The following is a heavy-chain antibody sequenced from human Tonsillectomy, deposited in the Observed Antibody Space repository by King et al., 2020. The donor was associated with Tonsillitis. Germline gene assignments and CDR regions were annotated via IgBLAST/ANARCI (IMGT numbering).Heavy chain of an antibody. CDR1: GFSFSSYS. CDR2: MSSGSYYI. CDR3: ARSSVATGYFDY. Sequence: VQLVESGGGLVKRGGSLRLSCAASGFSFSSYSMNWVRQAPGKGLECVSSMSSGSYYIYYADSLKGRFTISRDNAKNSLYLQMNSLRAEDTAVYYCARSSVATGYFDYWGQGTLVTVSS. V-gene: IGHV3-21*01. J-gene: IGHJ4*02. D-gene: IGHD5-12*01.